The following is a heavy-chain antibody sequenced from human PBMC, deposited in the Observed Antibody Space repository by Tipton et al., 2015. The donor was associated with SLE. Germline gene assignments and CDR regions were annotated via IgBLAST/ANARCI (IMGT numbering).Heavy chain of an antibody. CDR1: GGSLNSYY. CDR3: ARDAYCSGGSCYGFDS. D-gene: IGHD2-15*01. V-gene: IGHV4-59*01. J-gene: IGHJ4*02. CDR2: ISYSGST. Sequence: TLSLTCTVSGGSLNSYYWNWIRLPPGKGLEWIGHISYSGSTHYNSSLKSRVTMSLDASKNQFSLTVSSVTAADTAVYHCARDAYCSGGSCYGFDSWGPGTLVAVSS.